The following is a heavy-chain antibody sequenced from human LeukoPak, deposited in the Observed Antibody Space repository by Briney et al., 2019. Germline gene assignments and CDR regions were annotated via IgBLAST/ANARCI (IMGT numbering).Heavy chain of an antibody. V-gene: IGHV4-34*01. CDR2: INHSGST. Sequence: PSETLCLTCAVYGGSFSGYYWSWIRQPPGKGLEWIGEINHSGSTNYNPSLKSRVTISVDTSKNQFSLKLSSVTAADTAVYYCAGYYDILTGYYKGFDYWGQGTLVTVSS. J-gene: IGHJ4*02. D-gene: IGHD3-9*01. CDR3: AGYYDILTGYYKGFDY. CDR1: GGSFSGYY.